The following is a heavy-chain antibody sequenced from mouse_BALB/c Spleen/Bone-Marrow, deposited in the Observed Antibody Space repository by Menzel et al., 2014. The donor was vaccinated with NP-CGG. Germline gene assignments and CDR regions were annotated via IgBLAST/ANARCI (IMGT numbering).Heavy chain of an antibody. CDR3: ARYYYYAMDY. Sequence: VQLQQSGAELVKPGASVKLSCTASGFSIKDTYIHWVKQRPEQGLEWIGRIDPANGNTKYDPKFQGKATITADTSSNTAYLQLSSLTSEDTAVYYCARYYYYAMDYWGQGTSVTVSS. CDR1: GFSIKDTY. J-gene: IGHJ4*01. CDR2: IDPANGNT. V-gene: IGHV14-3*02.